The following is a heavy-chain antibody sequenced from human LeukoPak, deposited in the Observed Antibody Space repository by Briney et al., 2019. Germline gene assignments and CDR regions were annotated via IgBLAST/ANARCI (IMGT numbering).Heavy chain of an antibody. D-gene: IGHD6-13*01. CDR3: ARDYPPDSWYGDAFDI. CDR1: GGTFSSYA. CDR2: IIPIFGTA. V-gene: IGHV1-69*13. J-gene: IGHJ3*02. Sequence: ASVKVSCKASGGTFSSYAISWVRQAPGQGLEWMGGIIPIFGTANYAQKFQGRVTITADESTSTAYMELSSLRSEDTAVYYCARDYPPDSWYGDAFDIWGQGTMVTVSS.